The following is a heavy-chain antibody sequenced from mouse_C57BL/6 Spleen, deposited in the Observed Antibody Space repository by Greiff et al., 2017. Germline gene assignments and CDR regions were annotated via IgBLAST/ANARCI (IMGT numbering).Heavy chain of an antibody. CDR1: GYTFTDYE. Sequence: VQVVESGAELVRPGASVTLSCKASGYTFTDYEMHWVKQTPVHGLEWIGAIDPETGGTAYNQKFKGKAILTADKSSSTAYMELRSLTSEDSAVYYCTRPLDVWGTGTTVTVSS. J-gene: IGHJ1*03. CDR2: IDPETGGT. CDR3: TRPLDV. V-gene: IGHV1-15*01.